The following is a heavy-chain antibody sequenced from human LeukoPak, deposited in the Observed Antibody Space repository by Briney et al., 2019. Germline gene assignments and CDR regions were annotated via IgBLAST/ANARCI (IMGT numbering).Heavy chain of an antibody. CDR2: IYHSGST. CDR3: ARVQATATSKQRYYMDV. V-gene: IGHV4-38-2*02. Sequence: SETLSLTCTVSGYSISSGYYWGWIRQPPGKGLEWIGSIYHSGSTYYNPSLKSRVTISVDTSKNQFSLKLSSVTAADTAVYYCARVQATATSKQRYYMDVWGKGTTVTVSS. J-gene: IGHJ6*03. D-gene: IGHD1-26*01. CDR1: GYSISSGYY.